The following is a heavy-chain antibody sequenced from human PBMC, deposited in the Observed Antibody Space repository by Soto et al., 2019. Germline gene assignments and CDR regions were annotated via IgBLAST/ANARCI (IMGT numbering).Heavy chain of an antibody. CDR1: GFTFSSYW. Sequence: EVQLVESGGGLVQPGGSLRVSCAASGFTFSSYWMHWVRQAPGKGLVWVSRINSDGSSTSYADSVKGRFTISRDNAKNTLYLQMNSLRAEDTAIYYCARRGAVAGLHYWGQGTVVTVSS. V-gene: IGHV3-74*01. J-gene: IGHJ4*02. CDR3: ARRGAVAGLHY. D-gene: IGHD6-19*01. CDR2: INSDGSST.